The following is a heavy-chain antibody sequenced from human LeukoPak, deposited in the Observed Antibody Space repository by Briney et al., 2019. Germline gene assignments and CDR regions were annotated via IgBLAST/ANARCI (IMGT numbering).Heavy chain of an antibody. CDR2: INEGGSAD. D-gene: IGHD3-22*01. J-gene: IGHJ4*02. V-gene: IGHV3-7*01. Sequence: TGGSVRLSCAASGFRLRVLWMSWLRQAPGQGLEGVANINEGGSADYYAGSVRGRFTITRDNAKNSLYLKMNSLKAEDTAVYYCARDWEHSRDYWGQGTLVTVST. CDR1: GFRLRVLW. CDR3: ARDWEHSRDY.